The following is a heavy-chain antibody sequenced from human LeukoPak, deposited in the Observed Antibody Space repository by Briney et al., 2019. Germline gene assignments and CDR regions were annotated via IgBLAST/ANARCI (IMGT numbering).Heavy chain of an antibody. Sequence: SETLSLTCAVFGGSLSGYYWSWLRPPAGKGREWIGEINHSGSPNNNPSLRSGVPIPVDTSKNKFYLKLSSVTAADTAVYYCARGHGGAYDFWSGFRIYWFVPWGQGTLVTVS. CDR3: ARGHGGAYDFWSGFRIYWFVP. CDR2: INHSGSP. V-gene: IGHV4-34*01. J-gene: IGHJ5*02. D-gene: IGHD3-3*01. CDR1: GGSLSGYY.